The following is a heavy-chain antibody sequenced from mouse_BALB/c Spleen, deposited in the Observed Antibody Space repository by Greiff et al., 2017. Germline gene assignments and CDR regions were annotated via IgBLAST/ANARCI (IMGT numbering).Heavy chain of an antibody. Sequence: EVKLVQSGGGLVKPGGSLKLSCAASGYTFSSYAMSWVRQTPEKRLEWVASISSGGSTYYHDSVKGRFTISRDNASNILYLQMSSLRSEDTAMYYCARKEGYYRYDAAMDYWGQGTSVTVSA. D-gene: IGHD2-14*01. J-gene: IGHJ4*01. V-gene: IGHV5-6-5*01. CDR2: ISSGGST. CDR3: ARKEGYYRYDAAMDY. CDR1: GYTFSSYA.